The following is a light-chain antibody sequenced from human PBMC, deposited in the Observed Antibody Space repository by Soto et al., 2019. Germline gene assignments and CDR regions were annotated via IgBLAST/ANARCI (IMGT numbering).Light chain of an antibody. CDR1: ESISTY. CDR3: QQSYSTPLIT. CDR2: AAS. Sequence: DIQMTQSPSSLSASVGDRVTITCRASESISTYINWYQQKPGKVPKLLIYAASSLQSGVPSRFSGSGSGTAFTLTISSLQPEDFATYYCQQSYSTPLITFGQGTRLESK. V-gene: IGKV1-39*01. J-gene: IGKJ5*01.